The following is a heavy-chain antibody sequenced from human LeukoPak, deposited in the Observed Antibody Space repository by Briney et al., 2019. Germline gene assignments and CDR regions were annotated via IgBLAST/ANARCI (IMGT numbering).Heavy chain of an antibody. J-gene: IGHJ4*02. CDR3: AVRGTLYYSSTSCYLW. D-gene: IGHD2-2*01. CDR2: INPNSGGT. CDR1: GYTFTGYY. Sequence: ASVKVSCKASGYTFTGYYMHWVRQAPGQGLEWMGWINPNSGGTNYAQKFQGRVTMTRDTSISTAYMELSRLRSDDTAVYYCAVRGTLYYSSTSCYLWWGQGTLVTVS. V-gene: IGHV1-2*02.